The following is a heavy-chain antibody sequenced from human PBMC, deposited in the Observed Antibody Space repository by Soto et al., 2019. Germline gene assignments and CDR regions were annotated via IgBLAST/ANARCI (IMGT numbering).Heavy chain of an antibody. CDR3: ARVKGDYGDYMDAFDI. V-gene: IGHV1-69*19. Sequence: QVQLVQSGAEVKKPGTSVKVSCKASGGTFSSYAISWVRQAPGQGLEWMGGIIPIFGTANYAQKFQGGVTITADESTRTAYMELSSLRAEDTAVYYCARVKGDYGDYMDAFDIWGQGTMVTVSS. CDR2: IIPIFGTA. J-gene: IGHJ3*02. CDR1: GGTFSSYA. D-gene: IGHD4-17*01.